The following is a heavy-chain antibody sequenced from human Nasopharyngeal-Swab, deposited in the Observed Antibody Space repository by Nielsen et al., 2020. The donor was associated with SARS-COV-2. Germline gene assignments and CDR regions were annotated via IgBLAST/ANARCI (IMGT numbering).Heavy chain of an antibody. D-gene: IGHD3-10*01. Sequence: GGSLRLSCAASGFTFSSYWMSWFRQAPGKGLEWVANIKEDGSEKNYEDSVKGRFTISRDNAKNSLYLQMNSLRAEDTAIYYCARNLLEFIALDYWGQGTLVTVSS. CDR2: IKEDGSEK. CDR1: GFTFSSYW. CDR3: ARNLLEFIALDY. J-gene: IGHJ4*02. V-gene: IGHV3-7*02.